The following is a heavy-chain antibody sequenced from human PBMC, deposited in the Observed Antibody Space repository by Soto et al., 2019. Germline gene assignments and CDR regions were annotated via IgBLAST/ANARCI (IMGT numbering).Heavy chain of an antibody. CDR2: IRQDGSEK. V-gene: IGHV3-7*01. CDR1: GFTFSNYW. CDR3: ARVVSSSFDPSNLYYSYYYAMDV. D-gene: IGHD6-6*01. J-gene: IGHJ6*02. Sequence: PGGALRLSCAASGFTFSNYWMRWVRQAPGTGLEWVANIRQDGSEKYYVDSVKGRFTISRDNAKNSLYLQMNSLRAEDTAVYYCARVVSSSFDPSNLYYSYYYAMDVWGQGTTVTVSS.